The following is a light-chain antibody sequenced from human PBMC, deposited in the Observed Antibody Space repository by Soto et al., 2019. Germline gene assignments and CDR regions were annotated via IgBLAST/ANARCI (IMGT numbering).Light chain of an antibody. V-gene: IGKV3-15*01. CDR1: QSVSSN. J-gene: IGKJ5*01. CDR3: QQYHNWPIT. Sequence: EIVMTQSPVTLSVSPGERVTLSCRASQSVSSNLAWYQQKPGQAPSLLMYGASTRATGISARFSGSGSGTEFTLTISSLQSEDFAVYYCQQYHNWPITFGQGTRLEIK. CDR2: GAS.